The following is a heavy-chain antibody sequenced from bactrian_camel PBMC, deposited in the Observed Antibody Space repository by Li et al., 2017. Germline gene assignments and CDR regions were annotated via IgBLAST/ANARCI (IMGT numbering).Heavy chain of an antibody. CDR3: ALKSGGGRCFGFNEYNY. CDR1: GFTFGSYV. J-gene: IGHJ4*01. Sequence: VQLVESGGDLVQPGGSLRLSCAASGFTFGSYVMSWVRQTPAKGLEWVSRINTGGSSTYYADPVKGRFTISRDNAKNTLYLQMNSLKPEDTAMYYCALKSGGGRCFGFNEYNYWGQGTQVTVS. V-gene: IGHV3S40*01. D-gene: IGHD7*01. CDR2: INTGGSST.